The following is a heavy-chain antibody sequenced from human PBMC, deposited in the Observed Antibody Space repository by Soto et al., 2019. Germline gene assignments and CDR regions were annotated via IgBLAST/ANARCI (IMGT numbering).Heavy chain of an antibody. V-gene: IGHV4-31*03. Sequence: LSLTCTASGGSISSGGYYWSWIRQHPGKGLEWIGYIYYSGSTYYNPSLKSRVTISVDTSKNQFSLKLSSVTAADTAVYYCARVGPGDPHYFDYWGQGTLVTVSS. CDR2: IYYSGST. CDR1: GGSISSGGYY. J-gene: IGHJ4*02. CDR3: ARVGPGDPHYFDY. D-gene: IGHD4-17*01.